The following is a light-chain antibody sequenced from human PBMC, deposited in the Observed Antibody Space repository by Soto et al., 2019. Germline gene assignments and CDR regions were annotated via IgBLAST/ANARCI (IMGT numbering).Light chain of an antibody. V-gene: IGLV2-14*02. Sequence: QSALTQPAAVSGSPGQSITISCTGTSSDVGTYNLVSWYQQYPGKAPKLMIYEVSNRPSGVSNRFSGSKSGNTASLTISGLQAEDEADYYCSSYSSSITVLFGGGTKLTVL. J-gene: IGLJ2*01. CDR3: SSYSSSITVL. CDR2: EVS. CDR1: SSDVGTYNL.